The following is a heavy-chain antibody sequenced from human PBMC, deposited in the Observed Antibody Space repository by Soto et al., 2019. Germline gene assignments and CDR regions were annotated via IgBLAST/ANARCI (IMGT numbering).Heavy chain of an antibody. Sequence: GGSLRLSCAASGFTISIYGMRWVRQAPGKGLEWVAVIWYDGSNKYYADSVKGRFTISRDNSKNTLYLQMNSLRAEDTAVYYCARDTSMVRRVIAHWGQGTLVTVSS. CDR2: IWYDGSNK. CDR1: GFTISIYG. V-gene: IGHV3-33*01. J-gene: IGHJ5*02. D-gene: IGHD3-10*01. CDR3: ARDTSMVRRVIAH.